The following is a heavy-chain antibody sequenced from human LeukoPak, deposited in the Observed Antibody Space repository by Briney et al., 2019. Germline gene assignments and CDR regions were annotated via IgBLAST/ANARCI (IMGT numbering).Heavy chain of an antibody. V-gene: IGHV1-69*05. Sequence: GASVKVSCKASGGTFSSYAISWVRQAPGQGLEWMGGIIPTFGTANYAQKFQGRVTITTDESTSTAYMELSSLRPEDTAVYYCARVGSGGYYDGSGYSYDYWGQGTLVTVSS. CDR3: ARVGSGGYYDGSGYSYDY. CDR1: GGTFSSYA. J-gene: IGHJ4*02. CDR2: IIPTFGTA. D-gene: IGHD3-22*01.